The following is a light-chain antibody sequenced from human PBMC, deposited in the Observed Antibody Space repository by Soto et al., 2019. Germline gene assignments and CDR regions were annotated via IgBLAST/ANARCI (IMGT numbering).Light chain of an antibody. CDR1: SSDVGSYNL. V-gene: IGLV2-14*02. Sequence: QSVLTQPASVSGSPGQSITISCTGTSSDVGSYNLVSWYQQHPGKAPKLMIYEGSKRPSGVSNRFSGSKSGNTASLTISGLQADDEADYYCSSHTSYSTRVFGTGTKVTVL. CDR2: EGS. J-gene: IGLJ1*01. CDR3: SSHTSYSTRV.